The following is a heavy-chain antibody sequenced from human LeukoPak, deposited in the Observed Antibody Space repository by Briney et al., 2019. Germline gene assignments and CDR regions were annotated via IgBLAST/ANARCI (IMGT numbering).Heavy chain of an antibody. CDR1: GFTFSSYA. CDR3: ARQITMIVVVRETNWFDP. Sequence: GGSLRLSCAASGFTFSSYAMHRVRQAPGKGLEWVAVISYDGSNKYYADSVKGRFTISRDNSKNTLYLQMNSLRAEDTAVYYCARQITMIVVVRETNWFDPWGQGTLVTVSS. J-gene: IGHJ5*02. CDR2: ISYDGSNK. V-gene: IGHV3-30-3*01. D-gene: IGHD3-22*01.